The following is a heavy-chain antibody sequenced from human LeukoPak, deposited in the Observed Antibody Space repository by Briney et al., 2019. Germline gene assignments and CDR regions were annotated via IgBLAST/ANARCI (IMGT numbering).Heavy chain of an antibody. Sequence: GGSLRLSCAASGFTFSSYGMHWVRQAPGKGLEWVAVISYDGSNKYYADSVKGRFTISRDNSKNTLYLQMNSLRAEDTAAYYCARDPYTHYYGSGSYYPNWGQGTLVTVSS. D-gene: IGHD3-10*01. CDR1: GFTFSSYG. CDR2: ISYDGSNK. V-gene: IGHV3-30*19. J-gene: IGHJ4*02. CDR3: ARDPYTHYYGSGSYYPN.